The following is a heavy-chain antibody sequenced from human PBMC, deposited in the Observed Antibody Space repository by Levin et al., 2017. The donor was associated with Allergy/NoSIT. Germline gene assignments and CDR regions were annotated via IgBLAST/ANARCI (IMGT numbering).Heavy chain of an antibody. J-gene: IGHJ1*01. CDR2: ISSTGSYI. CDR3: AKGSGSGWYSPFRP. V-gene: IGHV3-21*04. Sequence: GGSLRLSCAASGFTFSSYSLNWVRQAPGKGLEWVASISSTGSYIFYADSVKGRFTISRDNAKNTLYLQMNSLRAEDTAVYYCAKGSGSGWYSPFRPWGQGTLVTVSS. D-gene: IGHD6-19*01. CDR1: GFTFSSYS.